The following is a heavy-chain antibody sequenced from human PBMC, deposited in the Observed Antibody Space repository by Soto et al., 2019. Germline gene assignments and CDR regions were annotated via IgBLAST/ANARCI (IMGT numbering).Heavy chain of an antibody. J-gene: IGHJ6*02. V-gene: IGHV4-59*01. CDR1: GGSISTYY. CDR3: ARDAMTTVIPYYYYFGMDV. CDR2: IYYSGST. Sequence: SETLSLTCTVSGGSISTYYWSWIRQPPGKGLEWIGYIYYSGSTNYNPSLKSRVTISVDTSKNQFSLKLSSVTAADTAVYYCARDAMTTVIPYYYYFGMDVWGQGTTVTVS. D-gene: IGHD4-17*01.